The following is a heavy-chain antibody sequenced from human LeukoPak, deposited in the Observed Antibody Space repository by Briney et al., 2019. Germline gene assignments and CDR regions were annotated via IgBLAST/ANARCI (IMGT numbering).Heavy chain of an antibody. CDR1: GFTFSSYG. Sequence: PGWSLRLSCAASGFTFSSYGMHWVRQAPGKGLEWVAVISYDGSNKYYADSVKGRFTISRDNSKNTLYLQMNSLRAEDTAVYYCAKDLALRYFDWLSSDAFDIWGQGTMVTVSS. J-gene: IGHJ3*02. V-gene: IGHV3-30*18. CDR3: AKDLALRYFDWLSSDAFDI. D-gene: IGHD3-9*01. CDR2: ISYDGSNK.